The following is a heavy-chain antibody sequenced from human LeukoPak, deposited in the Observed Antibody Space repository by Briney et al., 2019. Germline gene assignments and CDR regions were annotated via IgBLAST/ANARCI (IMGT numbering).Heavy chain of an antibody. D-gene: IGHD4-17*01. CDR1: GGSISSSSYY. J-gene: IGHJ5*02. CDR3: ARSGGPPSVTPVRPYNWFDP. V-gene: IGHV4-39*07. CDR2: IYYSGST. Sequence: SGTLSLTCTVSGGSISSSSYYWGWIRQPPGKGLEWIGSIYYSGSTYYNPALKSRVTISVDTSKNQFSLRLTSVTAADTAVYYCARSGGPPSVTPVRPYNWFDPWGQGTLVTVSS.